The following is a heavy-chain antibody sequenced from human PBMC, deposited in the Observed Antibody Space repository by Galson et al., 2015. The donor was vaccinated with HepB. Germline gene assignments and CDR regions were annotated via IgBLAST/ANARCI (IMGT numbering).Heavy chain of an antibody. V-gene: IGHV1-2*02. CDR1: GYTFIGYY. Sequence: SVKVSCKASGYTFIGYYLHWVRQAPGQGLEWLGWMSPNSGDTRYAQKFEGSVAVTRDTSVSTAYLDLYRLKADDTAVYYCARGPPQAPAEVWGNGTTVTVSS. J-gene: IGHJ6*04. CDR2: MSPNSGDT. CDR3: ARGPPQAPAEV.